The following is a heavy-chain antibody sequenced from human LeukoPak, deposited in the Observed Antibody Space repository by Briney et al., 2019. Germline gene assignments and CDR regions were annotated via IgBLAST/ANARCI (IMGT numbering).Heavy chain of an antibody. CDR3: AKDRGSYSFVDY. Sequence: GGSLRLSCTASGFTFSRYVMIWVRQAPGKGLQWMSTISYDGDNKYYADSVKGRFTISRDNSKNTLYLQMNSLRAEDTAVYYCAKDRGSYSFVDYWGQGTLVTVSS. V-gene: IGHV3-30*04. CDR2: ISYDGDNK. J-gene: IGHJ4*02. CDR1: GFTFSRYV. D-gene: IGHD1-26*01.